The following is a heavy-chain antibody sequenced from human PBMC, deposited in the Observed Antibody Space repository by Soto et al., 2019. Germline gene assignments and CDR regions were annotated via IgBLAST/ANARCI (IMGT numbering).Heavy chain of an antibody. CDR2: IYYSGST. V-gene: IGHV4-31*03. J-gene: IGHJ5*02. CDR1: GGSISSGGYY. Sequence: QVQLQESGPGLVKPSQTLSLTCTVSGGSISSGGYYWSWIRQHPGKGLEWIGYIYYSGSTYYNPSLKRRVTISVDTSKNQFSLKLSSVTAADTAVYYCARERATYYDILTGYNWFDPWGQGTLVTVSS. D-gene: IGHD3-9*01. CDR3: ARERATYYDILTGYNWFDP.